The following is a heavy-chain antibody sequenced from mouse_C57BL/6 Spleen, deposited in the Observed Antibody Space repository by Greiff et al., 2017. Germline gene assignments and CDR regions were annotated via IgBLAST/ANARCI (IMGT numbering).Heavy chain of an antibody. CDR3: ASSLPFDY. CDR1: GYTFTSYG. J-gene: IGHJ2*01. V-gene: IGHV1-81*01. D-gene: IGHD5-1*01. CDR2: IYPRSGNT. Sequence: QVQLKQSGAELARPGASVKLSCKASGYTFTSYGISWVKQRTGQGLEWIGEIYPRSGNTYYNEKFKGKATLTADKSSSTAYMELRSLTSEDSAVYFCASSLPFDYWGQGTTLTVSS.